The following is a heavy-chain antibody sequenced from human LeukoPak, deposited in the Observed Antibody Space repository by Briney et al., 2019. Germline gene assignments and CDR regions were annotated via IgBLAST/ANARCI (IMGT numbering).Heavy chain of an antibody. CDR2: IYYSGST. CDR1: GGYISSSSTYY. J-gene: IGHJ4*02. Sequence: SETLSLTCTVSGGYISSSSTYYWGWIRQPPGKGLEWIGSIYYSGSTYYNPSLKSRVTISVDTSKNQFSLKVTSVSAADMAVYYCARSLKISSGWFHNFDYWGQGTLVTVSS. V-gene: IGHV4-39*01. D-gene: IGHD6-19*01. CDR3: ARSLKISSGWFHNFDY.